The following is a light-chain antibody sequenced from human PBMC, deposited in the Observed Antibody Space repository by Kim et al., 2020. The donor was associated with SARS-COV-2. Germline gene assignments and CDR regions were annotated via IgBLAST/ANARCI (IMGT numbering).Light chain of an antibody. CDR2: AAS. Sequence: ASVGDRVTSPCRRSQVISNYLAWFQLKPGKAPNLLIYAASALQPGVPSRFSGSGSGTDFTLTVTSLQPEDVATYYCQKCDSAPWTFGQGTKVDIK. CDR1: QVISNY. CDR3: QKCDSAPWT. V-gene: IGKV1-27*01. J-gene: IGKJ1*01.